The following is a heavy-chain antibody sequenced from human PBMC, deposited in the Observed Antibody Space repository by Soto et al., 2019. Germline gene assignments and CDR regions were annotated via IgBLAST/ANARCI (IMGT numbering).Heavy chain of an antibody. CDR2: IDPSDSYT. V-gene: IGHV5-10-1*01. CDR1: GYSFTSYW. Sequence: PGESLKISCKGSGYSFTSYWISWVSQMPGKGLEWMGRIDPSDSYTNYSPSFQGHVTISTDKSISTAFLQWSSLKASDTAMYYCARGLGPTNTTSWGQGTLVTVSS. D-gene: IGHD1-1*01. J-gene: IGHJ5*02. CDR3: ARGLGPTNTTS.